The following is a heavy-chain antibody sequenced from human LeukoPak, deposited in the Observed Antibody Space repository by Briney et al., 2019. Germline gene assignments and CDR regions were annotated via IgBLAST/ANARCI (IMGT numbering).Heavy chain of an antibody. V-gene: IGHV3-23*01. CDR3: AKARLRYFDRLFNY. CDR2: ISGSGGST. J-gene: IGHJ4*02. Sequence: PGGSLRLSCAACGFTFSSYAMSGVRQAPGKGREWVSAISGSGGSTYYADSVKGRFTISRDNSKNTLYLQMNSLRAEDTAVYYCAKARLRYFDRLFNYWGQGTLVTVSS. D-gene: IGHD3-9*01. CDR1: GFTFSSYA.